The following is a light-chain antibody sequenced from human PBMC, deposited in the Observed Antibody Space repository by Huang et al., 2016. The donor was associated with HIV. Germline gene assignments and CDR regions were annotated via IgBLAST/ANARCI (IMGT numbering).Light chain of an antibody. CDR1: QSVSNN. Sequence: EVVLTQSPAAMSVSPGERATLSCRASQSVSNNLAWYQQKPGQAPRLLINGASTSATGVPASLSGSGSCTEFTLTISSLQSEDFAVYYCQQYNNCPRTFGQGTKVEIK. V-gene: IGKV3-15*01. CDR3: QQYNNCPRT. CDR2: GAS. J-gene: IGKJ1*01.